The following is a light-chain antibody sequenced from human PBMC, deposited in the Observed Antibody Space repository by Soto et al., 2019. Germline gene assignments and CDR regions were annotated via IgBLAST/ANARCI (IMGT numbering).Light chain of an antibody. Sequence: DIQMTQSPSTLSASVGDRVTIPCRASQSISSWLAWYQQKPGKAPKLLTYKASSLESGVPSRFSGSGSGTEFTLTITSLQPEDFATYYCQQLNFFPITFGQGTRLEIK. CDR2: KAS. CDR1: QSISSW. V-gene: IGKV1-5*03. CDR3: QQLNFFPIT. J-gene: IGKJ5*01.